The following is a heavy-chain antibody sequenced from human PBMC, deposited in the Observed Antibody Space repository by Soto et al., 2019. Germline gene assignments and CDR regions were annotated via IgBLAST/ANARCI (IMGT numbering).Heavy chain of an antibody. Sequence: SETQSLTCAVYGGSFSGYYGSWIRQPPGKGLEWIGEINHSGSTNYNPSPKSRVTISVDTSKNQFSLKLSSVTAADTAVYYCAREGRITMVRGVIRYYYYMDVWGKGTTVTVSS. CDR3: AREGRITMVRGVIRYYYYMDV. V-gene: IGHV4-34*01. CDR2: INHSGST. CDR1: GGSFSGYY. D-gene: IGHD3-10*01. J-gene: IGHJ6*03.